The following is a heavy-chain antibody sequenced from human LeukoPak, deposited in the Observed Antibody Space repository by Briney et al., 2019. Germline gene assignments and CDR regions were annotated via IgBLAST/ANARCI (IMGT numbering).Heavy chain of an antibody. CDR2: ISGSGCST. D-gene: IGHD3-3*01. Sequence: GGSLRLSCAASGFTFSSYAMSWVRQAPGKGLEWVSAISGSGCSTYYADSVKGRFTISRDNSKNTLSLQMNSLRAADTAVCYCAKAPFRSGRLSQSNWSAPSGQGALVTASS. J-gene: IGHJ5*02. V-gene: IGHV3-23*01. CDR1: GFTFSSYA. CDR3: AKAPFRSGRLSQSNWSAP.